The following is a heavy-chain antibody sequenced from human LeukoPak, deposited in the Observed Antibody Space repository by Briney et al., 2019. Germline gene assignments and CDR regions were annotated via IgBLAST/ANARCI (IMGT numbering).Heavy chain of an antibody. Sequence: GGSLRLSCAASGFTFSSYAMHWVRQAPGKGLEWVAVISYDGSNKYYADSAKGRFTISRDNSKNTLYLQMNSLRAEDTAVYYCARDPGVLRFLEWSDAFDIWGQGTMVTVSS. D-gene: IGHD3-3*01. CDR3: ARDPGVLRFLEWSDAFDI. V-gene: IGHV3-30-3*01. CDR1: GFTFSSYA. J-gene: IGHJ3*02. CDR2: ISYDGSNK.